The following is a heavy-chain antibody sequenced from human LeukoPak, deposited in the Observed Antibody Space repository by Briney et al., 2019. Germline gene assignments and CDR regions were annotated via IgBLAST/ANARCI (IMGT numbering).Heavy chain of an antibody. J-gene: IGHJ6*02. Sequence: ASVKVSCKASGYTFTSYYMHWVRQAPGQGLAWMGIINPSGGSTSYAQKFQGRVTMTRDTSTSTVYMELSSLRSEDTAVYYCASPINPLYYGMDVWGQGTTVTVSS. V-gene: IGHV1-46*01. CDR1: GYTFTSYY. CDR3: ASPINPLYYGMDV. CDR2: INPSGGST.